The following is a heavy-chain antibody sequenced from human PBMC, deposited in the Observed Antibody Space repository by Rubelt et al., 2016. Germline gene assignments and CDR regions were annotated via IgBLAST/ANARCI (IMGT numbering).Heavy chain of an antibody. J-gene: IGHJ4*02. CDR2: IRQDGNEK. Sequence: GGGLVQPGGSLRLSCAASGFTFGTYWMTWVRQPPGKGLEWVTNIRQDGNEKHYVDSVKGRFTISRDNAKNSLFLQMNSLRADDTAVYYCATESYYRFDNWGQGTLVTVSS. V-gene: IGHV3-7*01. D-gene: IGHD3-10*01. CDR3: ATESYYRFDN. CDR1: GFTFGTYW.